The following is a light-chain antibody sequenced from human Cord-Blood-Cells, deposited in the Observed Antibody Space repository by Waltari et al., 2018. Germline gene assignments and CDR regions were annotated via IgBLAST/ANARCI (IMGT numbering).Light chain of an antibody. Sequence: QSVLTQPPSASGTPGQRVTISCSGSSSNIGSNTVNWYQQLPGTAPKLLIYSNNPRPSGVSHRFSGSTSDNTASLTISGLQAEDEADYYCSSYTSSSSWVFGGGTKLTVL. CDR1: SSNIGSNT. J-gene: IGLJ3*02. V-gene: IGLV1-44*01. CDR2: SNN. CDR3: SSYTSSSSWV.